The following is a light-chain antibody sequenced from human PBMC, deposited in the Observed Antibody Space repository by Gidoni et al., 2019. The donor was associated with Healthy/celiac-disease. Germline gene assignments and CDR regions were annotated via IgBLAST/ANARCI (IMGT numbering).Light chain of an antibody. CDR1: QSRSSY. CDR3: QQRSNWPLT. CDR2: DAT. Sequence: DIVLTHSPATLSLSPGERTTLSCRSSQSRSSYLAWYQQKPGQAPRLLIDDATNSTTGIPARCSGSGAGTEFTRTSSSLEAEDVAVYYCQQRSNWPLTFGGGTKVEIK. J-gene: IGKJ4*01. V-gene: IGKV3-11*01.